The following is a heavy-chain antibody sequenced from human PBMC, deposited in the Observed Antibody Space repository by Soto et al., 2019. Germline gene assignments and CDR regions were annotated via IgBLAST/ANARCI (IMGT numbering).Heavy chain of an antibody. CDR1: GSSMRVRYSD. J-gene: IGHJ4*02. CDR3: ATSQKGYNWNYFDH. V-gene: IGHV4-39*05. Sequence: SASPSLSRAVSGSSMRVRYSDVGWLRQSPGNGPEWIGSVFYTGFTSYNPSLESRVSVSVDTSKNQFSLKVSGVSAADTAVYYCATSQKGYNWNYFDHWGQGALVTVSS. CDR2: VFYTGFT. D-gene: IGHD1-20*01.